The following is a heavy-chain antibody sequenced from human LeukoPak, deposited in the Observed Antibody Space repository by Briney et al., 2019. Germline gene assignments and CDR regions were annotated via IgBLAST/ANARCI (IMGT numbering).Heavy chain of an antibody. Sequence: GGSLRLSCAASGFTFSSYAMHWVRQAPGKGLEWVSYISSSGSTIYYADSVKGRFTISRDNAKNSLYLQMNSLRAEDTAVYYCAELGITMIGGVWGKGTTVTVSS. D-gene: IGHD3-10*02. V-gene: IGHV3-48*03. CDR1: GFTFSSYA. CDR2: ISSSGSTI. J-gene: IGHJ6*04. CDR3: AELGITMIGGV.